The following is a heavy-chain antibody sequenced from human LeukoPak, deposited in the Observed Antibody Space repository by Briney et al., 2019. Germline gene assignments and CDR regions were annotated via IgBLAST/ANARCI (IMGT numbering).Heavy chain of an antibody. V-gene: IGHV4-38-2*02. D-gene: IGHD1-26*01. CDR1: GYSISSGYY. Sequence: SETLSLTCTVSGYSISSGYYWGWTRQPPGKGLEWIGSFYHTGSTYYNPSLKSRVTISVDTSKNQFSVRLRSVTAADTAVYYCASFHFLFRELDWVDPWGQGILVTVSS. CDR2: FYHTGST. J-gene: IGHJ5*02. CDR3: ASFHFLFRELDWVDP.